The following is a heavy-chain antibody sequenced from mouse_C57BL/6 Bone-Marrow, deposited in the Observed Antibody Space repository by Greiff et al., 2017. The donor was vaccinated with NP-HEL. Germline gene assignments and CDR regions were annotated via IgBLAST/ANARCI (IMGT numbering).Heavy chain of an antibody. Sequence: EVHLVESGGGLVKPGGSLKLSCAASGFTFSDYGMHWVRQAPEKGLEWVAYISSGSSTIYYADTVKGRFTISRDNAKNTLFLQMTSLRSEDTAMYYCARAITHYFDYWGQGTTLTVSS. CDR3: ARAITHYFDY. CDR1: GFTFSDYG. CDR2: ISSGSSTI. J-gene: IGHJ2*01. D-gene: IGHD2-4*01. V-gene: IGHV5-17*01.